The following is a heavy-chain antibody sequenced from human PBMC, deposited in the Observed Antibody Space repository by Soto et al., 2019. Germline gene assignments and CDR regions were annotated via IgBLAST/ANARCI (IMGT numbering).Heavy chain of an antibody. CDR1: GYTFTGYY. D-gene: IGHD1-7*01. Sequence: ASVKVSCKPSGYTFTGYYIHWVRQAPGQGLEWMGWINPNSGDTNFAQNFRGRVTMTWDTSISTASMQLSSLTSDDTATYYCARGGPRTTDHFNYWGQGTLVTSPQ. J-gene: IGHJ4*02. CDR2: INPNSGDT. V-gene: IGHV1-2*02. CDR3: ARGGPRTTDHFNY.